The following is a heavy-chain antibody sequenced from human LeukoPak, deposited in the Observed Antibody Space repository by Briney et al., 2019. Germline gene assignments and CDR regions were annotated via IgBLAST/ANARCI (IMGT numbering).Heavy chain of an antibody. CDR1: GYTFTSYS. Sequence: ASVKVSCKTSGYTFTSYSISWVRQAPGQGLEWVGRINPNSGGTNYAQKFQGRVTITRDTSISTAYMELSRLRSDDTAVYYCARPDSSGWYVRDAFDIWGQGTMVTVSS. CDR2: INPNSGGT. J-gene: IGHJ3*02. V-gene: IGHV1-2*06. CDR3: ARPDSSGWYVRDAFDI. D-gene: IGHD6-19*01.